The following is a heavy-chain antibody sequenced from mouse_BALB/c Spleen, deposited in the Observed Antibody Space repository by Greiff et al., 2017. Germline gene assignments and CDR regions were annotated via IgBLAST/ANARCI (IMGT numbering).Heavy chain of an antibody. CDR3: ARGPDFDV. CDR2: IWAGGST. J-gene: IGHJ1*01. Sequence: VNLVESGPGLVAPSQSLSITCTVSGFSLTSYGVHWVRQPPGKGLEWLGVIWAGGSTNYNSALMSRLSISKDNSKSQVFLKMNSLQTDDTAMYYCARGPDFDVWGAGTTVTVSS. V-gene: IGHV2-9*02. CDR1: GFSLTSYG.